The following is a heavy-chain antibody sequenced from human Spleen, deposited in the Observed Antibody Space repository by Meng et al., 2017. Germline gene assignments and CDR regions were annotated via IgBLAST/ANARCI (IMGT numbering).Heavy chain of an antibody. CDR3: ARDRQGGYFDY. D-gene: IGHD2-15*01. J-gene: IGHJ4*02. CDR2: ISYDGIYT. Sequence: GESLKISCAASGFTFSNYAMHWVRQAPGKGLEWVAVISYDGIYTFYADSVKGRFTISRDSSKNTLHLQMNSLRGEDTAVYYCARDRQGGYFDYWGQGTLVTVSS. V-gene: IGHV3-30*04. CDR1: GFTFSNYA.